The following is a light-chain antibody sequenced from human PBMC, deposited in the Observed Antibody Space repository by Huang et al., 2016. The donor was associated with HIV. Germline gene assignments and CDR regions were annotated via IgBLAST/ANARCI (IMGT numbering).Light chain of an antibody. J-gene: IGKJ2*01. CDR2: DAS. V-gene: IGKV3-15*01. Sequence: ERVMTQSPVTLSVSPGERVTLSCRASQSVSKNVAWYQQKPGQAPRLLIYDASTRATDIPARFSGSGSEIEFTLTISGLQSEDFAVYYCQQYNEWPRTFGQGTKLEIK. CDR1: QSVSKN. CDR3: QQYNEWPRT.